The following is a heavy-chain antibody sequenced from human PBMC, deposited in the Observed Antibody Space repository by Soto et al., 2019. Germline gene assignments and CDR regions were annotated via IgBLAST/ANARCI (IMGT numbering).Heavy chain of an antibody. J-gene: IGHJ4*02. CDR2: IYYSGTT. V-gene: IGHV4-39*01. D-gene: IGHD5-18*01. CDR1: GGSISSSSYH. CDR3: GRSISVAMDF. Sequence: QLQLQESGPGLVKPSETLSLTCTVSGGSISSSSYHWGWIRQPPGKGLEWIGSIYYSGTTYYNPSLKSRVTISVDTSKNQFSLKLSSVTAADTAVYYCGRSISVAMDFWGQGSLVTVCS.